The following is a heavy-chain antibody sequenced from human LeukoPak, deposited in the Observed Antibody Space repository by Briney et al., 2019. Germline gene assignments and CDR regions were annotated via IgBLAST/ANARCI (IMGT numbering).Heavy chain of an antibody. Sequence: PGASLRLSCAASGFTFSNYAMSWVRQAPGKGLEWVSAITGGGSGIYYADSMKSRFTISRDNSKNTLYLQINSLRAEDTAVYYCAKWGDYDVVTGYYVSAYWGQGTLVTVSS. CDR3: AKWGDYDVVTGYYVSAY. J-gene: IGHJ4*02. CDR1: GFTFSNYA. D-gene: IGHD3-9*01. CDR2: ITGGGSGI. V-gene: IGHV3-23*01.